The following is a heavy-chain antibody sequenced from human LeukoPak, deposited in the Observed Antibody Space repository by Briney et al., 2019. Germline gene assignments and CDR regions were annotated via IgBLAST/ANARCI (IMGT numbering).Heavy chain of an antibody. J-gene: IGHJ3*02. CDR3: ARDHRLLWFGELSAFDI. CDR2: IYHSGST. D-gene: IGHD3-10*01. Sequence: SGTLSLTCAVSGXSISSSNWWSWVRQPPGKGLEWIGEIYHSGSTNYNPSLKSRVTISVDKSKNQFSLKLSSVTAADTAVYYCARDHRLLWFGELSAFDIWGQGTMVTVSS. V-gene: IGHV4-4*02. CDR1: GXSISSSNW.